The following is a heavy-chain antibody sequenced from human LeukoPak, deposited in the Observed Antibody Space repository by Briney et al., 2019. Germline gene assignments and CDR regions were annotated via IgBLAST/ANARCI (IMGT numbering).Heavy chain of an antibody. V-gene: IGHV4-59*08. D-gene: IGHD4-17*01. CDR1: GGSICSYY. Sequence: SETLSLTCTVSGGSICSYYWSWIREPPGKGLEWIGYIYYSGSTNYNPSLKSRVTISVDTSKNQFSLKLSSVTAADTAEYYCARTYGDYVNFDNWGRGTLVTVSS. CDR3: ARTYGDYVNFDN. J-gene: IGHJ4*02. CDR2: IYYSGST.